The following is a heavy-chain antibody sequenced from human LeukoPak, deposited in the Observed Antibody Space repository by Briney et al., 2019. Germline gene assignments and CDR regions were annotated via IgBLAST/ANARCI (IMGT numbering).Heavy chain of an antibody. Sequence: SETLSLTCAVYGGSFSGYYWSWIRQPPGKGLEWIGEINHSGSTNYNPSLKSRVTISVDTSKNQFSLKLSSVAAADTAVYYCARDPYYYGSGSYYKRGYYYYYYGMDVWGQGTTVTASS. J-gene: IGHJ6*02. V-gene: IGHV4-34*01. D-gene: IGHD3-10*01. CDR3: ARDPYYYGSGSYYKRGYYYYYYGMDV. CDR2: INHSGST. CDR1: GGSFSGYY.